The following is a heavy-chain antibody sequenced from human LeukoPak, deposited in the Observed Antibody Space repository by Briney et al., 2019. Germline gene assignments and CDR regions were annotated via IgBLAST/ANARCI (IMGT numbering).Heavy chain of an antibody. CDR1: GFTFSSYA. J-gene: IGHJ5*02. CDR2: IDKKDKGYATAT. Sequence: PGGSLRLSCAASGFTFSSYAMCWVRQAPGKGLEWVGQIDKKDKGYATATAYAASVKGRFTISRDDSINTAYLQMKSLKTEDTALYYCTRDSGTYNWFDPRGQGTLVTVSS. CDR3: TRDSGTYNWFDP. D-gene: IGHD1-26*01. V-gene: IGHV3-73*01.